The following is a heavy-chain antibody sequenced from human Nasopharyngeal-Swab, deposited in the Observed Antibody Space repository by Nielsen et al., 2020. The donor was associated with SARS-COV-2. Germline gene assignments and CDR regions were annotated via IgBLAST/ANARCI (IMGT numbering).Heavy chain of an antibody. D-gene: IGHD5-12*01. CDR3: ARDDSGYDFLGIYYYYGMDV. CDR2: ISSSGGTI. J-gene: IGHJ6*02. V-gene: IGHV3-11*04. CDR1: GFIFSDYY. Sequence: GGSLRLSCAASGFIFSDYYMSWIRQAPGKGLEWVSYISSSGGTIYYADSVKGRFTISRDNAQKSLYLQMNSLRAEDTAVYYCARDDSGYDFLGIYYYYGMDVWGQGTTVTVSS.